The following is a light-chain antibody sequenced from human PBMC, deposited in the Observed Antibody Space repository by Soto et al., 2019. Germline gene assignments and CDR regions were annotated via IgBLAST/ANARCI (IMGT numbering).Light chain of an antibody. CDR3: CAYAGTYTLV. Sequence: QSVLTQPASVSGSPGQSITISCTGTSTDIGVYNYVSWYQQHPGKVPKLIIFDLNKRPSGVPDRFSGSKSGNTASLTISGLQADDEAVYYCCAYAGTYTLVFGGGTKLTVL. CDR2: DLN. V-gene: IGLV2-11*01. CDR1: STDIGVYNY. J-gene: IGLJ2*01.